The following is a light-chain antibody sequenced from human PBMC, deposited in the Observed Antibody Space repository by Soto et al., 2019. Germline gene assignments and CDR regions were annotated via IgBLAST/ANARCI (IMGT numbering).Light chain of an antibody. Sequence: QSVLTQPASVSGSPGQSITISCTGTSSDVGGYNYVSWYQQHPVKAPKLMIYDVTNRPSGVSDRFSGSKSGNTASLTISGLQAEGEADYYCSSYTSSSNPYAFGTGTKVTVL. V-gene: IGLV2-14*01. CDR3: SSYTSSSNPYA. CDR1: SSDVGGYNY. CDR2: DVT. J-gene: IGLJ1*01.